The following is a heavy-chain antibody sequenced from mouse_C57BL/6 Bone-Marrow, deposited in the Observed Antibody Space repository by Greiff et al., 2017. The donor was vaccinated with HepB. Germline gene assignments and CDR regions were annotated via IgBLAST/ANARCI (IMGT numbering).Heavy chain of an antibody. Sequence: EVQLVESGGGLVQPGGSLKLSCAASGFTFSDYYMYWVRQTPEKRLEWVAYISNGGGSTYYPDTVKGRFTISRDNAKNTLYLQMSRLKSEDTAMYYGARDYGSNYAMDYWGQGTSVTVSS. V-gene: IGHV5-12*01. CDR1: GFTFSDYY. J-gene: IGHJ4*01. CDR2: ISNGGGST. D-gene: IGHD1-1*01. CDR3: ARDYGSNYAMDY.